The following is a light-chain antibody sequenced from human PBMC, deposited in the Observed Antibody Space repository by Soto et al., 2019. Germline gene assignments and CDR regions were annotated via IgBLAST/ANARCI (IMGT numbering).Light chain of an antibody. CDR2: AAS. CDR1: QGIRND. CDR3: LQDYNYWT. V-gene: IGKV1-6*01. Sequence: AIQMTQSPSSLSASVGDRVTITCRASQGIRNDLGWYQQKPGKAPKLLIYAASSLQSGVPSRFSGSGSGTDFTLTISSPQPEDFATYYCLQDYNYWTFGQGTKVEIK. J-gene: IGKJ1*01.